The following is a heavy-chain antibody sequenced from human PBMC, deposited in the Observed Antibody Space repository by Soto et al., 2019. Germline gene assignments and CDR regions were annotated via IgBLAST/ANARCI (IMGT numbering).Heavy chain of an antibody. CDR2: IYYSGST. V-gene: IGHV4-59*08. CDR1: GGSISSYY. CDR3: ARRYGGAFDI. D-gene: IGHD3-10*01. J-gene: IGHJ3*02. Sequence: QVQLQESGPGLVKPSETLSLTCTVSGGSISSYYWSWIRQPPGKGLEWIGYIYYSGSTNYNPSLKSRVTISVDTSKNQFSLKLSSVTAADTAVYYCARRYGGAFDIWGQGTWSPSLQ.